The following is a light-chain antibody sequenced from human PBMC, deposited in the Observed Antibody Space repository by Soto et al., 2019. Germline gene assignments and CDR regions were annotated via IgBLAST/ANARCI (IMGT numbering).Light chain of an antibody. CDR2: EVS. J-gene: IGLJ1*01. CDR3: SSYASSNTLV. CDR1: SSHDGGYNY. V-gene: IGLV2-14*01. Sequence: QSVMTKPASVSGTPDQSITISCTATSSHDGGYNYVSWYQQEPGKAPKLMIYEVSKRPSGVSDRFSGSKSGNAACLTMSGLQAEDEADYYCSSYASSNTLVFGTGTKVTVL.